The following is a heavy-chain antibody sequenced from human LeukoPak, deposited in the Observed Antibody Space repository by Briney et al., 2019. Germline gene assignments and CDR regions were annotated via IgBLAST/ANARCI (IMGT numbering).Heavy chain of an antibody. CDR3: ARHQGNYYDRSFDL. D-gene: IGHD3-22*01. CDR2: ISSSSSYI. CDR1: GFTFSSYS. J-gene: IGHJ2*01. Sequence: PGGSLRLSCAASGFTFSSYSMNWVRQAPGKGLEWVSSISSSSSYIYYADSVKGRFTISRDNAKNSLYLQMNSLRAEDTAVYYCARHQGNYYDRSFDLWGRGTLVTVSS. V-gene: IGHV3-21*01.